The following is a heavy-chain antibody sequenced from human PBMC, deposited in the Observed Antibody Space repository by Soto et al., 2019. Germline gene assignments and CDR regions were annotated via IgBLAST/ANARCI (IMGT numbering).Heavy chain of an antibody. Sequence: PVGSLRLSCAASGFTFSSYGMHWVRQAPGKGLEWVAVIWYDGSNKYYADSVKGRFTISRDNSKNTLYLQMNSLRAEDTAVYYCARVTRIAVAGMRSAFDIWGQGTMVTVSS. CDR2: IWYDGSNK. CDR1: GFTFSSYG. J-gene: IGHJ3*02. CDR3: ARVTRIAVAGMRSAFDI. V-gene: IGHV3-33*01. D-gene: IGHD6-19*01.